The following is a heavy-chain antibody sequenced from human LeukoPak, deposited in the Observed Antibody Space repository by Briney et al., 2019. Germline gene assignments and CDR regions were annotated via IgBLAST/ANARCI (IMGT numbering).Heavy chain of an antibody. CDR3: ARVVPVFKDDYGDYSIDY. CDR2: INPNSGGT. D-gene: IGHD4-17*01. Sequence: ASVKVSCKASGYTFTGYYMHWVRQAPGQGLERMGWINPNSGGTNYAQTFHGRVTMTRDTSISTAYMELSRLRSDDTAVYYCARVVPVFKDDYGDYSIDYWGQGTLVTVSS. J-gene: IGHJ4*02. V-gene: IGHV1-2*02. CDR1: GYTFTGYY.